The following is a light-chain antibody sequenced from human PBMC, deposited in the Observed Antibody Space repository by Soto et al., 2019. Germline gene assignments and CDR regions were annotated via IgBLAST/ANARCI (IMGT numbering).Light chain of an antibody. Sequence: DIQMTQSPSSLSASVGDRVTLTCRASQSISTYLNLYQQKPGKAPKLLISAASSLQSGVPSRLSGSGSGTDFTLTISSLQPEDFATYYCQQSYTIPYTFGQGNKLEIK. V-gene: IGKV1-39*01. CDR2: AAS. J-gene: IGKJ2*01. CDR3: QQSYTIPYT. CDR1: QSISTY.